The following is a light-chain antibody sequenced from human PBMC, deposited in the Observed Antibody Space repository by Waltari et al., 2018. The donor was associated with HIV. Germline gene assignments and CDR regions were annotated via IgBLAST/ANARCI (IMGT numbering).Light chain of an antibody. CDR3: QSYDSGLRM. CDR2: NVN. J-gene: IGLJ3*02. CDR1: NSNSGAHSD. V-gene: IGLV1-40*01. Sequence: QSVLTQPPPVSGAPGQRVPIHCTVSNSNSGAHSDLPWYQQHPGRAPKLLIYNVNNRPSGVPDRFSGSKSGTSASLAITGLQAEDEADYYCQSYDSGLRMFGGGTKLTVL.